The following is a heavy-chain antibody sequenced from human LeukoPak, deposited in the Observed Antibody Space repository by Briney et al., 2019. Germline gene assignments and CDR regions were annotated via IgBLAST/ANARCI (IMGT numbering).Heavy chain of an antibody. Sequence: ASVKVSCKASGYTFTSYGISWVRQAPRQGLEWMGWISAYNGNTNYAQKLQGRVTMTTDTSTSTAYMELRSLRSDDTAVYYCARDLVGYSGYEPIGYWGQGTLVTVSS. D-gene: IGHD5-12*01. CDR3: ARDLVGYSGYEPIGY. J-gene: IGHJ4*02. V-gene: IGHV1-18*01. CDR2: ISAYNGNT. CDR1: GYTFTSYG.